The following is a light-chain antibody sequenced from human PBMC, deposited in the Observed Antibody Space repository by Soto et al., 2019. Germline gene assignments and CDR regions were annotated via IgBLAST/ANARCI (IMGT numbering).Light chain of an antibody. Sequence: EIVLTQSPVTLSLSPGERATLSCRASQRVTSNYIAWYQQKPGQAPRLLVFGASIRATGLPDRFSGSGSGTDFTLTISSLQPEDFATYYCLQHTNFPLTFGQGTRLEAK. CDR3: LQHTNFPLT. CDR1: QRVTSNY. V-gene: IGKV3-20*01. J-gene: IGKJ5*01. CDR2: GAS.